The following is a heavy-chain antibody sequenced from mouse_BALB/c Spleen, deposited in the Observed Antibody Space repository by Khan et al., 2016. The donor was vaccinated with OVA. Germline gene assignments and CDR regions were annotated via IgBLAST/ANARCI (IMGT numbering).Heavy chain of an antibody. D-gene: IGHD2-14*01. CDR3: VREAYRYDEYYFDY. CDR1: GFTFSSYV. J-gene: IGHJ2*01. V-gene: IGHV5-6-5*01. CDR2: ISSGGST. Sequence: EVKLEESGGDLVKPGGSLKLSCAASGFTFSSYVMSWVRQTPEKRLEWVASISSGGSTYYPASVKGRFTISRDNARHILYLQMSSLMSEDTAIYYCVREAYRYDEYYFDYWGQGTTLTFSS.